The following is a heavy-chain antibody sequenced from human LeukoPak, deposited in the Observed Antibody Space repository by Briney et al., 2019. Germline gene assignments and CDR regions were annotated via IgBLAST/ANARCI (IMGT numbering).Heavy chain of an antibody. CDR2: IYYSGST. D-gene: IGHD2-21*02. Sequence: PSETLSLTCTVSGDSISSGGYYWSWIRQPPGKGLEWIGYIYYSGSTNYNPSLKSRVTISVDTSKNQFSLKLSSVTAADTAEYYCARERVACAGDCPLDYWGRGTLVTVSS. V-gene: IGHV4-61*08. CDR1: GDSISSGGYY. J-gene: IGHJ4*02. CDR3: ARERVACAGDCPLDY.